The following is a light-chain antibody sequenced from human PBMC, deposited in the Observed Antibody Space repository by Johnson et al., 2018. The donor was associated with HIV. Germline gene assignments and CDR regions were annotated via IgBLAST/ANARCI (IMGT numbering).Light chain of an antibody. CDR2: DND. CDR3: GKWDSSLSTPNYV. CDR1: SSNIGNNY. V-gene: IGLV1-51*01. J-gene: IGLJ1*01. Sequence: QPVLTQPPSVSAAPGQKVTISCSGTSSNIGNNYVSWYQHLPGTAPKVLIYDNDKRPSGIPDRFSGSKSGTSATLGISGLQTGDEADYYCGKWDSSLSTPNYVFGAGTKVTVL.